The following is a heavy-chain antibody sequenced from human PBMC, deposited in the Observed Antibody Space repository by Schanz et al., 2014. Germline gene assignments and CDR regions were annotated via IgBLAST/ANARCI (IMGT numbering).Heavy chain of an antibody. J-gene: IGHJ6*02. Sequence: QVQLVQSGAEVKKPGASVKVSCKVSGYTLTDLSMHWVRQAPGKGLEWMGGFDPEDGQTFYAQNIQGRATMTEDASTDTAYMELRSLTSEDTAVYYCAFLEWILPGMDVWGQGTTVIVSS. D-gene: IGHD3-3*01. V-gene: IGHV1-24*01. CDR1: GYTLTDLS. CDR2: FDPEDGQT. CDR3: AFLEWILPGMDV.